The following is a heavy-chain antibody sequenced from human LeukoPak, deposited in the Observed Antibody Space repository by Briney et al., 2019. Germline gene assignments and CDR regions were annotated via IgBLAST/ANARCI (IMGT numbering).Heavy chain of an antibody. J-gene: IGHJ4*02. CDR2: INHSGST. V-gene: IGHV4-34*01. CDR1: GVSFSGYY. Sequence: SETLSLTCAVYGVSFSGYYWSWIRQPPGKGLEWIGEINHSGSTNYNPSLKSRVTISVDTSKNQFSLKLSSVTAADTALYYCARNYDSSRPPGYWGQGTLVTVSS. CDR3: ARNYDSSRPPGY. D-gene: IGHD3-22*01.